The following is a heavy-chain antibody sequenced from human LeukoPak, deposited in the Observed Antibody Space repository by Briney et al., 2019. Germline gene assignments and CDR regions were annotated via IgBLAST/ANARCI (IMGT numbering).Heavy chain of an antibody. CDR3: TLPGYYFDY. V-gene: IGHV3-49*04. CDR1: GFTFGDYA. CDR2: IRSKAYGGTT. Sequence: GGSLRLSCTASGFTFGDYAMSWVRQAPGKGREWVGFIRSKAYGGTTEYAASVKGRFTISRDDSKSIAYLQMNSLKTEDTAVYYCTLPGYYFDYWGQGTLVTVSS. D-gene: IGHD3-10*01. J-gene: IGHJ4*02.